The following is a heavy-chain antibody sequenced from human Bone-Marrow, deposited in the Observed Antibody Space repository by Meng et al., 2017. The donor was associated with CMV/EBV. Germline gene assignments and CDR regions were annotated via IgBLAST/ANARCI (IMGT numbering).Heavy chain of an antibody. V-gene: IGHV4-38-2*02. J-gene: IGHJ4*02. CDR2: IYYSGST. CDR1: GHSISSGYF. D-gene: IGHD2-2*02. CDR3: ARGYCSSTSCYTMRY. Sequence: SETLSLTCTVSGHSISSGYFWGWIRQPPGKGLEGIGSIYYSGSTYYNPSLKSRVTISVDTSKNQFSLKLSSVTAADTAVYYCARGYCSSTSCYTMRYWGQGTLVTVSS.